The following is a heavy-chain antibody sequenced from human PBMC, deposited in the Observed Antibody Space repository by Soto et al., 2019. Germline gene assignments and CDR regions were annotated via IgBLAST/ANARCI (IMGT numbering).Heavy chain of an antibody. CDR2: IYSSGST. CDR1: CGSMSSYF. V-gene: IGHV4-4*07. D-gene: IGHD3-16*01. J-gene: IGHJ5*02. CDR3: ARGLSAFDP. Sequence: TSETLSLTCAVSCGSMSSYFWSWIRQPAGKGLEWIGRIYSSGSTSYNPSLKSRVTLSVDTSKNQVSLRLNSMTAADTAVYYCARGLSAFDPWGQGTLVTVSS.